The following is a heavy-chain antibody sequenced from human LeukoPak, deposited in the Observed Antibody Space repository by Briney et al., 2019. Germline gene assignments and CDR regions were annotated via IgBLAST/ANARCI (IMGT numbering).Heavy chain of an antibody. V-gene: IGHV3-48*01. CDR2: ISSSSSTI. D-gene: IGHD2-15*01. Sequence: PGGSLRLSCAASGFTFSSYSMNWVRQAPGKGLEWVSYISSSSSTIYYADSVKGQFTISRDNAKNSLYLQMNSLRAEDTAVYYCAKVADYYYMDVWGKGTTVTVSS. J-gene: IGHJ6*03. CDR3: AKVADYYYMDV. CDR1: GFTFSSYS.